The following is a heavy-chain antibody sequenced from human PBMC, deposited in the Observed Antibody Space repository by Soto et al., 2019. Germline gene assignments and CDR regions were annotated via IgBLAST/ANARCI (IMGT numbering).Heavy chain of an antibody. CDR1: GFTFSSYA. CDR2: ISYDGSNK. Sequence: QVQLVESGGGVVQPGRSLRLSCAASGFTFSSYAMHWVRQAPGKGLEWVAVISYDGSNKYYADSVKGRFTISRDNSKNTLYLPMNSLRAEDTAVYYCARDPLWGTAMVLWYFDLWGRGTLVTVSS. D-gene: IGHD5-18*01. J-gene: IGHJ2*01. CDR3: ARDPLWGTAMVLWYFDL. V-gene: IGHV3-30-3*01.